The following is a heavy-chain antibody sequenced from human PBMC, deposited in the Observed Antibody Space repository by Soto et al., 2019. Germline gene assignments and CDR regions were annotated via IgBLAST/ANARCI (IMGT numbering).Heavy chain of an antibody. D-gene: IGHD6-19*01. CDR1: GFTFSSYA. J-gene: IGHJ4*02. CDR3: ANLERGAHSSGFGATYRGAY. Sequence: GGSLRLSCAASGFTFSSYAMSWVRQAPGKGLEWVSAISGSGGSTYYADSVKGRFTISRDNSKNTLYLQMNSLRAEDTAVYYCANLERGAHSSGFGATYRGAYWGQGTLVTVSS. CDR2: ISGSGGST. V-gene: IGHV3-23*01.